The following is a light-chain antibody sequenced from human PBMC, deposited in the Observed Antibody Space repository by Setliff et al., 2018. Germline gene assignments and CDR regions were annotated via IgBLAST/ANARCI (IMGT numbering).Light chain of an antibody. CDR3: CSYGCNRSYVYVL. Sequence: QSALTQPASVSGSPGQSITISCTGSSSDVGTYNLASWYQQHPGKAPQLMIYEVTRRPSGVSNRFSASKSGNTASLTISGLQAEDEADYFCCSYGCNRSYVYVLFGGGTKVTVL. J-gene: IGLJ2*01. V-gene: IGLV2-23*02. CDR2: EVT. CDR1: SSDVGTYNL.